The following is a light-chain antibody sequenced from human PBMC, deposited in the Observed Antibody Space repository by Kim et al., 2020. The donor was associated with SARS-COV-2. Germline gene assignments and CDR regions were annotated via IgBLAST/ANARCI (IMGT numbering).Light chain of an antibody. J-gene: IGKJ1*01. Sequence: DIQMTPSPSLVSASVGDTVTITCRARQGISSWFAWYQQKPEKALKSLIYAASSLQSGVPSRFSGSGSGTVFTLTINSLQPEDFATYYCQQNDSYPRTFFQGTKVDI. CDR1: QGISSW. CDR2: AAS. CDR3: QQNDSYPRT. V-gene: IGKV1D-16*01.